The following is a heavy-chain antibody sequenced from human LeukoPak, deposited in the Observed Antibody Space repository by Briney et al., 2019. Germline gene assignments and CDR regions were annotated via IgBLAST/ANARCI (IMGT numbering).Heavy chain of an antibody. CDR1: GYTFPIYF. Sequence: ASVKVSCKASGYTFPIYFMHWVRQAPGQGLEWMGIINPTGGSTTYAQKFQGRVTMTRDTSTSTVYMELSSLRSDDTAVYYCARTAARRFDYWGQGTLVTASS. J-gene: IGHJ4*02. D-gene: IGHD6-6*01. CDR2: INPTGGST. V-gene: IGHV1-46*01. CDR3: ARTAARRFDY.